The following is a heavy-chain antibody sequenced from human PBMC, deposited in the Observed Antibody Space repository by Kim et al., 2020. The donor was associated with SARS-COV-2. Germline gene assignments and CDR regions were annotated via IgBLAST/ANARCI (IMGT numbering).Heavy chain of an antibody. CDR2: FDPEDGET. CDR3: ATVRYSSGQNWFDP. D-gene: IGHD6-19*01. J-gene: IGHJ5*02. V-gene: IGHV1-24*01. CDR1: GYTLTELS. Sequence: ASVKVSCKVSGYTLTELSMHWVRQAPGKGLEWMGGFDPEDGETIYAQKFQGRVTMTEDTSTDTAYMELSSLRSEDTAVYYCATVRYSSGQNWFDPWGQGTLVTVSS.